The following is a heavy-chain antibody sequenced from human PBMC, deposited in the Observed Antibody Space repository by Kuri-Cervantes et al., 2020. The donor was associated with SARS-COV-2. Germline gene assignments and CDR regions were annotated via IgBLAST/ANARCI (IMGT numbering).Heavy chain of an antibody. D-gene: IGHD4-17*01. Sequence: ARCMTPSCPVSGFTLSSYSMSWVRQAPGKGLEWVAVISYDGSNKYHADSVKGRLTISRDNSENTLYLQMNSLRAYDTAVYYCARSPGYGDYDPLDYWGQGTLVTVSS. V-gene: IGHV3-30-3*01. CDR2: ISYDGSNK. J-gene: IGHJ4*02. CDR3: ARSPGYGDYDPLDY. CDR1: GFTLSSYS.